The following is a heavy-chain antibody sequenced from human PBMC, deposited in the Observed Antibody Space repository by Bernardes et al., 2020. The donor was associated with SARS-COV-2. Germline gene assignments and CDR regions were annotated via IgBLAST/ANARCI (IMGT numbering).Heavy chain of an antibody. D-gene: IGHD6-19*01. CDR3: ARIDEVTGRDY. V-gene: IGHV3-23*01. J-gene: IGHJ4*02. CDR1: GFTFTKYD. Sequence: GSLRLFCAASGFTFTKYDVSWVRQAPGKGLEWGSGISRSGNATYYADSVRGGFTISRDNSKHLLYLKMNSLRAEDTAVYYCARIDEVTGRDYWGQGTLVTVSS. CDR2: ISRSGNAT.